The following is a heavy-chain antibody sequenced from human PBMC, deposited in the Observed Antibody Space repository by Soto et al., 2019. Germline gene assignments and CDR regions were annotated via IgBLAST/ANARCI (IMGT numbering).Heavy chain of an antibody. CDR1: GYTFTSYG. V-gene: IGHV1-18*04. J-gene: IGHJ5*02. CDR3: ARDDYDIFGQWFDP. Sequence: ASVKVSCRASGYTFTSYGISSVRQAPGQGLEWMGWISAYNGNTNYAQKLQGRVTMTTDTSTSTAYMELRSLRSDDTAVYYCARDDYDIFGQWFDPWGQGTLVTVSS. CDR2: ISAYNGNT. D-gene: IGHD3-9*01.